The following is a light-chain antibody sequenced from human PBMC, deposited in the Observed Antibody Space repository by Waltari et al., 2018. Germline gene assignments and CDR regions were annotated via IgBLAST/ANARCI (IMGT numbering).Light chain of an antibody. J-gene: IGKJ1*01. V-gene: IGKV3-15*01. CDR2: GAS. Sequence: EIVMTQSPATLSVSPGERPTLSCRASQGISSDLAWYQQKPGQAPRLLIFGASTRATGVPARFSGSESGTEFTLTISSLQSEDFGVYYCQQSKIWPAFGQGTKVEIK. CDR3: QQSKIWPA. CDR1: QGISSD.